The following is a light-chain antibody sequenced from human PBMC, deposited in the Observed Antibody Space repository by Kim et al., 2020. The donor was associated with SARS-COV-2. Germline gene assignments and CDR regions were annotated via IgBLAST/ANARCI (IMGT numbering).Light chain of an antibody. Sequence: SVSPGQTATITCCGDKLGGKFASWYQQRPGQSPLLVIYRDDKRASNIPERFSGSNSGNTATLTISGTQTLDEADYYCQTWASGTVVFGGGTQLTVL. CDR1: KLGGKF. CDR2: RDD. CDR3: QTWASGTVV. J-gene: IGLJ2*01. V-gene: IGLV3-1*01.